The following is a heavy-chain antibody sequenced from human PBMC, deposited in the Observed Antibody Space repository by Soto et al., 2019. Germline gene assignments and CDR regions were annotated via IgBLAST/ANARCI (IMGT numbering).Heavy chain of an antibody. CDR1: GGTFSSYA. CDR3: ARIVVTGGLDY. CDR2: IIPIFGTA. J-gene: IGHJ4*02. Sequence: QVQLVQSGAEVKKPGSSVKVSCKASGGTFSSYAISWVRQAPGQGLEWMGGIIPIFGTANYAQKFQGRVTIASDESTSTAYMELSSLRSEDTAVYYCARIVVTGGLDYWGQGTLVTVSS. V-gene: IGHV1-69*05. D-gene: IGHD3-22*01.